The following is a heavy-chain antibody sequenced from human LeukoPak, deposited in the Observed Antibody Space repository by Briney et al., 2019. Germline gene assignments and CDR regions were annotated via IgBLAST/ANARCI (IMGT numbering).Heavy chain of an antibody. D-gene: IGHD2-8*02. J-gene: IGHJ6*02. CDR1: GFTFSNYW. CDR2: IKQDGSEK. CDR3: AKNTVYYYYYDMDV. Sequence: GGSLRLSCAASGFTFSNYWMSWVRQAPGKGLEWVANIKQDGSEKYYVDSVKGRFTISRDNAKNSLDLQMNSLRAEDAAVYYCAKNTVYYYYYDMDVWGQGTTVTVSS. V-gene: IGHV3-7*03.